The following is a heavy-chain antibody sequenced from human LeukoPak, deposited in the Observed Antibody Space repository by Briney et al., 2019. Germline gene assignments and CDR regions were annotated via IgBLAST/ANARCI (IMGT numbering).Heavy chain of an antibody. V-gene: IGHV4-59*08. CDR1: GGSISSYY. CDR3: SSYYYDSSGYYPFDY. J-gene: IGHJ4*02. Sequence: SETLSLTCTVSGGSISSYYWSWIRQPPGKGLEWIGYIYYSGSTYYNPSLKSRVTISVDTSKNQFSLKLSSVTAADTAVYYCSSYYYDSSGYYPFDYWGQGTLVTVSS. CDR2: IYYSGST. D-gene: IGHD3-22*01.